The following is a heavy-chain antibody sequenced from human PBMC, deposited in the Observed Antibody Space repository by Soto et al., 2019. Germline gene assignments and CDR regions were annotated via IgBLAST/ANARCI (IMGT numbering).Heavy chain of an antibody. CDR3: ARHLGTGYYGFDY. Sequence: PSETLSLTWFVSGGSMNNYFWSWIRQSPEKGLEWIGFINSGSTNYNPSIKSRVTISLDTARNQFSLKLASVTAADTAVYYCARHLGTGYYGFDYWGPGTLVTVSS. D-gene: IGHD4-17*01. V-gene: IGHV4-59*08. CDR1: GGSMNNYF. CDR2: INSGST. J-gene: IGHJ4*02.